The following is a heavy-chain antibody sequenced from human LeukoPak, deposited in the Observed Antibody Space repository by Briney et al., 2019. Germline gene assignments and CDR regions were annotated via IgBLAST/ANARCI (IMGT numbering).Heavy chain of an antibody. J-gene: IGHJ4*02. D-gene: IGHD3-10*01. Sequence: GGSLRLSCAASGFTFSSYSMNWVRQAPGKGLEWVSYIRSTSSTIYYADSVKRRVTISRDNAKNSLYLQMNSLRVEDTAVYYCARDQRSGSGTYRYDFWGRGTLVTVSS. CDR1: GFTFSSYS. CDR2: IRSTSSTI. V-gene: IGHV3-48*04. CDR3: ARDQRSGSGTYRYDF.